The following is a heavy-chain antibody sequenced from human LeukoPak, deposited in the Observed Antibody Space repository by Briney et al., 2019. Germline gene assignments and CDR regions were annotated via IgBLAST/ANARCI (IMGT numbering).Heavy chain of an antibody. CDR1: GFTFDDYA. D-gene: IGHD2-15*01. J-gene: IGHJ4*02. V-gene: IGHV3-9*01. CDR2: ISWNSGSI. Sequence: GRSLRLSCAASGFTFDDYAMHWVRQAPGKGLESVSGISWNSGSIGYADSVKGRFTISRDNAKNSLYLQMNSLRAEDTALYYCAKAAVVVVAASPFDYWGQGTLVTVSS. CDR3: AKAAVVVVAASPFDY.